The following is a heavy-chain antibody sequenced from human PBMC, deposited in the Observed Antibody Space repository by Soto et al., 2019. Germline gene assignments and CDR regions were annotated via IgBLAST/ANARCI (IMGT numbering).Heavy chain of an antibody. J-gene: IGHJ3*02. V-gene: IGHV4-34*01. CDR3: ARGYSGSYGGAFDI. D-gene: IGHD1-26*01. CDR2: INHSGST. Sequence: QVQLQQWRAGLLKPSETLSLTCAVYGGSFSGYYWSWIRQPPGKGLEWIGEINHSGSTNYNPSLKSRVTISVDTSKNQFSLKLSSVTAADTAVYYCARGYSGSYGGAFDIWGQGTMVTVSS. CDR1: GGSFSGYY.